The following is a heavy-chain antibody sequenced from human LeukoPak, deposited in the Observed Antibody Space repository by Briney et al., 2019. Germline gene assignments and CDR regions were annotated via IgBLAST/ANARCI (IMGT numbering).Heavy chain of an antibody. CDR3: AKRRSRNTGPFES. CDR1: GFSISSDA. CDR2: SSGSKT. V-gene: IGHV3-23*01. D-gene: IGHD5-18*01. Sequence: PWGSLRLSCAASGFSISSDAMTWVRQAPGKGLEWVSASSGSKTYYADSVRGRFTISRDDSRNTLYLQMYSLRAADTAVYYCAKRRSRNTGPFESWGQGVLVTVSP. J-gene: IGHJ4*02.